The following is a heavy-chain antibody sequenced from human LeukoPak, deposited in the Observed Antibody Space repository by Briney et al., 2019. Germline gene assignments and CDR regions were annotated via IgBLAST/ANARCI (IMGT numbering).Heavy chain of an antibody. J-gene: IGHJ4*02. Sequence: PGGSLRLSCAASGFTLSNYWMSWVRQAPGKGLEWVANIKQDGSEKYYVDSVKGRFTISRDNAKDSVYLQMNSLRAEDTAVYYCARRHNSGWSWGQGTLVTVSS. CDR3: ARRHNSGWS. CDR1: GFTLSNYW. D-gene: IGHD6-19*01. CDR2: IKQDGSEK. V-gene: IGHV3-7*01.